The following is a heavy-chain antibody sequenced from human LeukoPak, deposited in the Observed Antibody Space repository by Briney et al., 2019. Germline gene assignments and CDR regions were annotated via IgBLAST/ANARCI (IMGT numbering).Heavy chain of an antibody. J-gene: IGHJ5*02. Sequence: ASVKVSCKASGYTFTSYYMHWVRQAPGQGLEWMGIINPSGGSTSYAQKFQGRVTMTRDTSTSTVYMELSSLRSDDTAVYYCARGDPADYIVVVVAAIPFDPWGQGTLVTVSS. D-gene: IGHD2-15*01. CDR3: ARGDPADYIVVVVAAIPFDP. V-gene: IGHV1-46*01. CDR1: GYTFTSYY. CDR2: INPSGGST.